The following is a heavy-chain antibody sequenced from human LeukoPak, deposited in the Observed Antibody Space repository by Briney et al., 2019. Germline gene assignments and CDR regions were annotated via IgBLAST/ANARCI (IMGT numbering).Heavy chain of an antibody. Sequence: PGGSLRLSCAASGFTFNDYYMSWIRQAPGEGLEWISYISGSGDRIYYADSVKGRFTISRDNAKNSLYLQLNSLRAEDTAVYYCARDAVTGYSSGWYKPFPFDYWGQGSLVTVSS. D-gene: IGHD6-19*01. CDR3: ARDAVTGYSSGWYKPFPFDY. V-gene: IGHV3-11*01. CDR1: GFTFNDYY. CDR2: ISGSGDRI. J-gene: IGHJ4*02.